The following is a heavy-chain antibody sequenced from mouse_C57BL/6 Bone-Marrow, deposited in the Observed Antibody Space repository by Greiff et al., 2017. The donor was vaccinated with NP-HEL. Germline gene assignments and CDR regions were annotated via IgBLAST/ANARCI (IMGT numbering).Heavy chain of an antibody. CDR1: GFTFTDYY. V-gene: IGHV7-3*01. J-gene: IGHJ1*03. CDR3: ARYGYTWYFDV. D-gene: IGHD1-2*01. Sequence: EVQVVESGGGLVQPGGSLSISCAASGFTFTDYYMSWVRQPPGKALEWLGFIRNKANGYTTEYSASVKGRFTISRDNSQSILYLQMNALRAEDSATYYCARYGYTWYFDVWGTGTTVTVSS. CDR2: IRNKANGYTT.